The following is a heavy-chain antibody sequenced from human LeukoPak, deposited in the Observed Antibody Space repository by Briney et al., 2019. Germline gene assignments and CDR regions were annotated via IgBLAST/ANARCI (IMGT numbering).Heavy chain of an antibody. Sequence: GGSLRLSCAASGFTFNTYSMNWVRQAPGKGLEWVSSITRSSYIYYADSVKGRFTISRDNAKNSLYLQMNSLRAEDTAVYYCARDLGYSSGPNYWGQGTRVTVSS. CDR3: ARDLGYSSGPNY. J-gene: IGHJ4*02. D-gene: IGHD6-19*01. CDR2: ITRSSYI. V-gene: IGHV3-21*01. CDR1: GFTFNTYS.